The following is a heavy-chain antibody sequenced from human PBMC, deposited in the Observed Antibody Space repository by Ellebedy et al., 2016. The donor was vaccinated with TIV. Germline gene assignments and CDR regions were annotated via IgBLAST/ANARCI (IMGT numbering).Heavy chain of an antibody. J-gene: IGHJ4*02. V-gene: IGHV4-61*08. CDR1: GGSISSGGYY. CDR3: ATIYDILTGYYIPDY. CDR2: IYYSGST. D-gene: IGHD3-9*01. Sequence: SETLSLTXAVSGGSISSGGYYWSWIRQPPGKGLEWIGYIYYSGSTNYNPSLKSRVTISVDTSKNQFSLKLSSVTAADTAVYYCATIYDILTGYYIPDYWGQGTLVTVSS.